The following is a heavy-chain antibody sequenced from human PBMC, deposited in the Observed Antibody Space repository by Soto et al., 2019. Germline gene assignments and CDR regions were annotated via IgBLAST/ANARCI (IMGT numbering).Heavy chain of an antibody. V-gene: IGHV1-69*04. Sequence: ASVKVSCKASGGTFSSYTISWVRQAPEQGLEWMGRIIPILGIANYAQKFQGRVTITADKSTSTAYMELSSLRSEDTAMYYCARDRDYDFWSGYKFDYWGQGTLVTVSS. D-gene: IGHD3-3*01. J-gene: IGHJ4*02. CDR1: GGTFSSYT. CDR3: ARDRDYDFWSGYKFDY. CDR2: IIPILGIA.